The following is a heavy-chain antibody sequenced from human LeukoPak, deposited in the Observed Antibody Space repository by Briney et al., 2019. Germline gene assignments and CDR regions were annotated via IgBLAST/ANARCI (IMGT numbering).Heavy chain of an antibody. CDR3: AREREDNNWFDP. J-gene: IGHJ5*02. Sequence: ASVKVSCKASGGTFSSYAISWVRQAPGQGLEWMGGIIPIFGTANYAQKFQGRVTITADKSTSTAYMELSSLRSEDTAVYYCAREREDNNWFDPWGQGTLVTVSS. CDR1: GGTFSSYA. CDR2: IIPIFGTA. D-gene: IGHD5-24*01. V-gene: IGHV1-69*06.